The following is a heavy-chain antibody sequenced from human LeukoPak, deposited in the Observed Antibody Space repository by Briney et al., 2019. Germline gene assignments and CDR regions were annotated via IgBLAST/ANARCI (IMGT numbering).Heavy chain of an antibody. CDR3: ARGGRITIFGVVTDYYYGMDV. V-gene: IGHV1-2*02. CDR2: INPNSGGT. Sequence: ASVKVSCKASGYTFTGYYMHLVRQAPGQGLEWMGWINPNSGGTNYAQKFQGRVTMTRNTSISTAYMELSSLRSEDTAVYYCARGGRITIFGVVTDYYYGMDVWGQGTTVTVSS. J-gene: IGHJ6*02. CDR1: GYTFTGYY. D-gene: IGHD3-3*01.